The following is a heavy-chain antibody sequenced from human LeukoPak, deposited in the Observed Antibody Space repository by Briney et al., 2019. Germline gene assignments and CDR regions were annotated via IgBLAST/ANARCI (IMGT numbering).Heavy chain of an antibody. J-gene: IGHJ6*03. Sequence: GGSLRLSCAASGFTFSSYSMNWVRQAPGKGLEWVSYISSSSSSTIYYAASVKGRFTISRDNAKNSLYLQMNSLRAEDTAVYYCARVGVVVQYYFKQHYMDVWGKGTTVTVSS. D-gene: IGHD3-22*01. CDR1: GFTFSSYS. V-gene: IGHV3-48*04. CDR3: ARVGVVVQYYFKQHYMDV. CDR2: ISSSSSSTI.